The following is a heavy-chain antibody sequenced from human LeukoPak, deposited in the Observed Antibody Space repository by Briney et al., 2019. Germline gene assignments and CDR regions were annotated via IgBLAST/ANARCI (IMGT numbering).Heavy chain of an antibody. CDR1: GGSIIDTNYY. CDR2: IYYTGTT. CDR3: ARDVSRTSWTWR. J-gene: IGHJ3*01. Sequence: SETLSLTCSVYGGSIIDTNYYWAWIRQPPGKGLEWIANIYYTGTTYYNPSLKSRVSISVDTSNNQFSLRLTSVTAADTAVYYCARDVSRTSWTWRWGQGTVVTVSS. D-gene: IGHD2-2*01. V-gene: IGHV4-39*01.